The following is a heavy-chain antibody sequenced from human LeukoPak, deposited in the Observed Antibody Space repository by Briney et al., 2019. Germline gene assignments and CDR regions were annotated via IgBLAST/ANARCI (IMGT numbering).Heavy chain of an antibody. CDR1: GDSVSSNSAA. J-gene: IGHJ6*02. V-gene: IGHV6-1*01. CDR2: TYYRSKWYN. Sequence: SQTLSLTCAISGDSVSSNSAAWNWIRQSPPRGLEWLGRTYYRSKWYNDYAVSVKSRITINPDTSKNQFSLQLNSVTPEDTAVYYCARLYYDFWSGFRYYYYGMDVWGQGTTVTVSS. D-gene: IGHD3-3*01. CDR3: ARLYYDFWSGFRYYYYGMDV.